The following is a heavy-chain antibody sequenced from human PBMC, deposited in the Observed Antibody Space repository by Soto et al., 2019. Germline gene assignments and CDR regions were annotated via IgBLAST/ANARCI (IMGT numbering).Heavy chain of an antibody. Sequence: SETLSLTCAVYGGSFSGYFWSWIRQPPGKGLEWIGYIYYSGSTNYNPSLKSRVTISVDTSKNQFSLKLSSVTAADTAVYYCARDYHSSSWPIDSWGQGTLVTVSS. CDR1: GGSFSGYF. J-gene: IGHJ4*02. CDR2: IYYSGST. V-gene: IGHV4-59*01. D-gene: IGHD6-13*01. CDR3: ARDYHSSSWPIDS.